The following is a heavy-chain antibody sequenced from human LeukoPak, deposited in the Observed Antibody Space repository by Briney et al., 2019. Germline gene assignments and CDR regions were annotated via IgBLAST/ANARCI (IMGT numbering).Heavy chain of an antibody. D-gene: IGHD3-22*01. J-gene: IGHJ4*02. CDR2: ISGSGGST. CDR3: AKEKYYYDSSGYYFDY. Sequence: WGSLRLSCAASGFTFSSYAMSWVRQAPGKGLEWVSAISGSGGSTYYADSVKGRFTISRDNSKNTLYLQMNSLRAEDTAVYYCAKEKYYYDSSGYYFDYWGQGTLVTVSS. V-gene: IGHV3-23*01. CDR1: GFTFSSYA.